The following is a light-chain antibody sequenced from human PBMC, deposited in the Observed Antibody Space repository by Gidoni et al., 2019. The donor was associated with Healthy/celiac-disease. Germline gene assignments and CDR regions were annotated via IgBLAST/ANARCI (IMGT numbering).Light chain of an antibody. CDR3: MQALQTPSYT. J-gene: IGKJ2*01. V-gene: IGKV2-28*01. CDR2: LGS. CDR1: QSLLHSNGYNY. Sequence: DIVMTQSPLSLPVTPGEPASISCRSSQSLLHSNGYNYLDWYLQKPGQSPQLLIYLGSNRASGVPDRFSGSGSGTDFTLKISRVEAEDVGVYYCMQALQTPSYTLGQGTKLEIK.